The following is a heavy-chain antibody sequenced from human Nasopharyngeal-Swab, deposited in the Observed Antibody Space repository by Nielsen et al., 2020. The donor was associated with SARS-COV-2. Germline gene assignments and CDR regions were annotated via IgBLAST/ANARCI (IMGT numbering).Heavy chain of an antibody. CDR1: GFTFSSYH. Sequence: GGSLRLSCAASGFTFSSYHMNWVRQAPGKGLEWISYITTGSTTIYYGDSMKGRFTISRDNAKNSLYLQMNSLRAEDTAVYYCARDRANWDFDYWGQGTLVTVSS. J-gene: IGHJ4*02. V-gene: IGHV3-48*04. CDR2: ITTGSTTI. CDR3: ARDRANWDFDY. D-gene: IGHD7-27*01.